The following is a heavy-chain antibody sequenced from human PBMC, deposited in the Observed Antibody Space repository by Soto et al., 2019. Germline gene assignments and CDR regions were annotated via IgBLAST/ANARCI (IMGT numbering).Heavy chain of an antibody. J-gene: IGHJ4*02. V-gene: IGHV2-5*01. Sequence: SGPTLVNPAQTLTLTCSFSGFSLTTDGVGVGWVRQPPGQALEWLAIIYWNDDKHHSPSLKSRLTITKDTSKNQVVLTMTNMDPVDTAKYYCTRIQSTRATDYWGQGTLVTVSS. CDR2: IYWNDDK. CDR3: TRIQSTRATDY. CDR1: GFSLTTDGVG.